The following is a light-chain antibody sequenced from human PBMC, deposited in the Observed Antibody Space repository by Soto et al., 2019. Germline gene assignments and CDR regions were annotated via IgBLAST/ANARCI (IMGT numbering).Light chain of an antibody. J-gene: IGLJ3*02. CDR3: ATWDDSLSGPV. CDR2: FDS. CDR1: TSNIGTNF. V-gene: IGLV1-47*01. Sequence: QSVLTQPPSASGTPGQRVTISCSGATSNIGTNFVYWYQQFPGTAPKLLLYFDSQRPSGVPDRFSGSRSGTSASLAISGLRPEDEADYHCATWDDSLSGPVFGRGTKLTVL.